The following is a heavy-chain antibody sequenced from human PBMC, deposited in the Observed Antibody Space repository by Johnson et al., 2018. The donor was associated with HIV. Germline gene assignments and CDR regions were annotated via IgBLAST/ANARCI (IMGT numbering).Heavy chain of an antibody. V-gene: IGHV3-30*02. D-gene: IGHD6-19*01. CDR1: GFIFSTYG. Sequence: QVQLVESGGGVVQPGGSLRLSCAASGFIFSTYGMHWVRQAPGKGLEWVAFIRYDGSNKYYVDSVKGRFTISRDNSKNTLYLQMNSLRAEDTAMYYCAKSESGWYPIRAFDIWGHGTMVTVSS. CDR2: IRYDGSNK. J-gene: IGHJ3*02. CDR3: AKSESGWYPIRAFDI.